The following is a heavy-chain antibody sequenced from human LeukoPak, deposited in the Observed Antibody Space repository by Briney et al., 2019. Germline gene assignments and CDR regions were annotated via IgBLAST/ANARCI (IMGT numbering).Heavy chain of an antibody. CDR3: ASTSYYYDSSGLVDY. D-gene: IGHD3-22*01. CDR1: GITFNSYW. CDR2: IKKDGNDK. Sequence: GGSLRLSCAASGITFNSYWMTLVRQAPGKGLEWVANIKKDGNDKYYVDSVKGRFTISRDNSKNTLYLQMNSLRAEDTAVYYCASTSYYYDSSGLVDYWGQGTLVTVSS. J-gene: IGHJ4*02. V-gene: IGHV3-7*03.